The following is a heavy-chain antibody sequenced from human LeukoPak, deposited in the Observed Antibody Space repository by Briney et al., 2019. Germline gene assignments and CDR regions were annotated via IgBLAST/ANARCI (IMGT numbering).Heavy chain of an antibody. V-gene: IGHV4-38-2*02. CDR2: IHHSGST. CDR1: GDFIDNGYY. CDR3: ARDRRGGSWYSATPALYYFDY. Sequence: SETLSLTCTVFGDFIDNGYYWGWIRQPPGKGLEWIGSIHHSGSTYYNPSLKSRVTISVDTSKNQFSLKLSSVTAADTAVYCCARDRRGGSWYSATPALYYFDYWGQGTLVTVSS. J-gene: IGHJ4*02. D-gene: IGHD6-13*01.